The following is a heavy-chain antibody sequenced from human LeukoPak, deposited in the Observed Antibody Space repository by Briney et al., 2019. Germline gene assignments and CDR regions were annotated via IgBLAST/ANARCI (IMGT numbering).Heavy chain of an antibody. Sequence: GGSLRLSCAASGFTFSSYWMSWVRHAPGKGLEWLANIKQDGSEKYYVDSVKGRFTISRDNAKNSLYLQMNSLRAEDTAVYYCAREVGSGSLHKTYYYYYMDVWGKGTTVTVSS. D-gene: IGHD3-10*01. V-gene: IGHV3-7*01. CDR1: GFTFSSYW. CDR3: AREVGSGSLHKTYYYYYMDV. J-gene: IGHJ6*03. CDR2: IKQDGSEK.